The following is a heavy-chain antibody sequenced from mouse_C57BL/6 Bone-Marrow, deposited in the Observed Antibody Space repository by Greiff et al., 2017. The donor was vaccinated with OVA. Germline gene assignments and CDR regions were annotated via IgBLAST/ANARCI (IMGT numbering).Heavy chain of an antibody. Sequence: VQLQQSGPGLVQPSQSLSITCTVSGFSLTSYGVHWVRQSPGKGLEWLGVIWSGGSTDYNAAFISRLSISKDNSKSQVFFKMNSLQADDTAIYYCARDSNYYGSSYYAMDYWGQGTSVTVSS. CDR1: GFSLTSYG. J-gene: IGHJ4*01. V-gene: IGHV2-2*01. CDR2: IWSGGST. D-gene: IGHD1-1*01. CDR3: ARDSNYYGSSYYAMDY.